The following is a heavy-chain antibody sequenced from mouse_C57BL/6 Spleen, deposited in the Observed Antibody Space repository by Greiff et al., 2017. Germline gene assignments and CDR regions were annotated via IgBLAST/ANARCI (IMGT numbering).Heavy chain of an antibody. J-gene: IGHJ2*01. CDR2: IDPETGGT. Sequence: VQLQQSGAELVRPGASVTLSCKASGYTFTDYEMHWVKQTPVHGLEWIGAIDPETGGTAYNQKFKGKAILTADKSSSTAYMELRSLTSEDSAVYYCTRGTRGFDYWGQGTTLTVSS. D-gene: IGHD2-14*01. CDR1: GYTFTDYE. V-gene: IGHV1-15*01. CDR3: TRGTRGFDY.